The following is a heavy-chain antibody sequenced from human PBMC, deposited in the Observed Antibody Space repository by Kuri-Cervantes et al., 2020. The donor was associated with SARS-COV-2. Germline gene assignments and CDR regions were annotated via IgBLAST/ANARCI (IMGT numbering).Heavy chain of an antibody. D-gene: IGHD6-13*01. Sequence: ASVKVSCKASGYTFTGYYMHWVRQATGQGLEWMGWMNPNSGNTGYAQKFQGRVTMTRNTSISTAYMELSSLRSEDTAVYYCAREIAAAGTRWFDPWGQGTLVTVSS. CDR2: MNPNSGNT. V-gene: IGHV1-8*02. J-gene: IGHJ5*02. CDR1: GYTFTGYY. CDR3: AREIAAAGTRWFDP.